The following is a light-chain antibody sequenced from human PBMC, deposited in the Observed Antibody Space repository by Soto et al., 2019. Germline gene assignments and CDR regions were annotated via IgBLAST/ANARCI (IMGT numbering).Light chain of an antibody. J-gene: IGKJ2*01. Sequence: DFPMTQSPSSMSASVGDRVTITCRASQSIGTSLNWYQQKTGKVPKLLIYSASALQSGVPSRFSGSGSGTDFTLAISSLQPEDFATYYCQHSSAFGQGTKVEIK. V-gene: IGKV1-39*01. CDR3: QHSSA. CDR1: QSIGTS. CDR2: SAS.